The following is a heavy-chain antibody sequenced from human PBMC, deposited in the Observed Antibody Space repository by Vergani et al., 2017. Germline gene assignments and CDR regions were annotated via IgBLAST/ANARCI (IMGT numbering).Heavy chain of an antibody. CDR3: AREVWSSSSWRTYYYYMDV. CDR1: GFTFSSYA. CDR2: ISGSGGST. V-gene: IGHV3-23*01. J-gene: IGHJ6*03. D-gene: IGHD6-13*01. Sequence: EVQLLESGGGLVQPGGSLRLSCAASGFTFSSYAMSWVRQAPGKGLEWVSAISGSGGSTYYADSVKGRFTISRHNSKNTLYLQMNSLRAEDTAVYYCAREVWSSSSWRTYYYYMDVWGKGTTVTVSS.